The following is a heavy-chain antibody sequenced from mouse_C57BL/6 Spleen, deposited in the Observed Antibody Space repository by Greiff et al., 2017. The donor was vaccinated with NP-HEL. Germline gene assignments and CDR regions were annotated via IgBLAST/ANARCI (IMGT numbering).Heavy chain of an antibody. D-gene: IGHD1-1*01. J-gene: IGHJ4*01. CDR1: GYAFTNYL. V-gene: IGHV1-54*01. Sequence: VQLQESGAELVRPGTSVKVSCKASGYAFTNYLIEWVKQRPGQGLEWIGVINPGSGGTNYNEKFKGKATLTADKSSSTAYMQLSSLTSEDSAVYFCARSYGSSPGAMDYWGQGTSVTVSS. CDR3: ARSYGSSPGAMDY. CDR2: INPGSGGT.